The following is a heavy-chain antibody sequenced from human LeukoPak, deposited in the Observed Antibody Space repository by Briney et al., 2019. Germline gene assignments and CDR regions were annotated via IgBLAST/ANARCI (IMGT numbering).Heavy chain of an antibody. CDR2: ISGSGRTT. V-gene: IGHV3-23*01. CDR1: GFTFSNHA. D-gene: IGHD2-15*01. CDR3: AKNVVVKRYIDY. J-gene: IGHJ4*02. Sequence: GGSLRLSCAASGFTFSNHAMSWVRQTPGKGLQWVSVISGSGRTTEYADSVKGRFTISRDNSKNTLSLQMNSLRVEDTAIYYCAKNVVVKRYIDYWGQGTLVAVSS.